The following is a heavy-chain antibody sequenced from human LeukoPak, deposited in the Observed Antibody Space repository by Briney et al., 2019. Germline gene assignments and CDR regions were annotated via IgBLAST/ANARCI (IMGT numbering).Heavy chain of an antibody. CDR1: GGSISSSSYY. CDR2: IYYSGST. D-gene: IGHD3-3*01. J-gene: IGHJ4*02. Sequence: SETLSLTCTVSGGSISSSSYYWGWIRQPPGKGLEWIGSIYYSGSTYYNPSLKSRVTISVDTSKNQFSLKLSSVTAADTAVYYCARRLRDYDFWSGYYSGFDYWGREPWSPSPQ. CDR3: ARRLRDYDFWSGYYSGFDY. V-gene: IGHV4-39*01.